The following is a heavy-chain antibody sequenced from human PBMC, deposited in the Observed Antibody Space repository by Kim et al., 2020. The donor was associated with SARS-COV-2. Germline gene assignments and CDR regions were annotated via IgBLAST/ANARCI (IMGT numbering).Heavy chain of an antibody. D-gene: IGHD3-22*01. CDR2: IYYSGST. J-gene: IGHJ4*02. V-gene: IGHV4-59*01. Sequence: SETLSLTCTVSGGSISSYYWSWIRQPPGKGLEWIGYIYYSGSTNYNPSLKSRVTISVDTSKNQFSLKLSSVTAADTAVYYCAGELNYYDSSGPQGYWGQG. CDR3: AGELNYYDSSGPQGY. CDR1: GGSISSYY.